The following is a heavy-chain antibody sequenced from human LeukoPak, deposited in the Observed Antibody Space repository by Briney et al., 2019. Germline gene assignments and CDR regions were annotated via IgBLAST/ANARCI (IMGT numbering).Heavy chain of an antibody. J-gene: IGHJ4*02. CDR2: VYYSGNT. V-gene: IGHV4-59*01. CDR1: GGSYY. Sequence: SQTLSLTCTVSGGSYYRSWIRQPPGKALEWIGFVYYSGNTNYNPSLKSRVTISLDTSKNQFSLKLRSVTTADTAVYYCARGRYQLDYWGQGTLVTVSS. CDR3: ARGRYQLDY. D-gene: IGHD2-2*01.